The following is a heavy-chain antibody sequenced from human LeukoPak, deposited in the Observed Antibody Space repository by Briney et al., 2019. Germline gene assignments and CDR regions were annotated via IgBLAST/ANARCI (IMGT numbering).Heavy chain of an antibody. V-gene: IGHV3-74*01. CDR2: INGDGRNI. J-gene: IGHJ4*02. Sequence: GGSLRLSCVASGFTFSSYWMHWVRQDPRKGLVWVSRINGDGRNINYADSVRGRFTISRDNAKNTLYLQMNSLRAEDTAVYYCARDPASPNYDFWSGYYGYFDYWGQGTLVTVSS. D-gene: IGHD3-3*01. CDR3: ARDPASPNYDFWSGYYGYFDY. CDR1: GFTFSSYW.